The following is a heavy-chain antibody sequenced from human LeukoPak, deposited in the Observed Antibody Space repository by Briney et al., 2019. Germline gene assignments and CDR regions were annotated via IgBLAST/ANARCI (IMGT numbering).Heavy chain of an antibody. V-gene: IGHV4-30-2*01. Sequence: PSETLSLTCTVSGGSVSSSGYYWSWIRQPPGKGLEWIGYIYHDGTTYYKSSLKSRVTISIDTSKNQFSLKLNSVTAADTAVYCCARDGGATGGIFDYWGQGTLVTVSS. D-gene: IGHD5-12*01. CDR3: ARDGGATGGIFDY. J-gene: IGHJ4*02. CDR2: IYHDGTT. CDR1: GGSVSSSGYY.